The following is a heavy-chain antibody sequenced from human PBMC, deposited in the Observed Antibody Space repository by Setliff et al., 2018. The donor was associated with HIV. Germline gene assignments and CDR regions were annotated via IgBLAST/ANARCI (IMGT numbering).Heavy chain of an antibody. CDR2: INPNSGGT. CDR1: GYTFTSYY. J-gene: IGHJ4*02. V-gene: IGHV1-2*06. D-gene: IGHD3-9*01. Sequence: GASVKVSCKASGYTFTSYYMHWVRQAPGQGLEWMGRINPNSGGTNYAQKFQGRVTMTRDTSISTAYMELRSLRSDDTAVYYCARTKILTGYYFSPTYCFDSWGQGTLVTVSS. CDR3: ARTKILTGYYFSPTYCFDS.